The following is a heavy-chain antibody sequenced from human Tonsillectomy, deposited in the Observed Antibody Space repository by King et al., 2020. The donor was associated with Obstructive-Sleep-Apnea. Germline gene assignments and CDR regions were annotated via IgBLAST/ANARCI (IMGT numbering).Heavy chain of an antibody. CDR3: ASWKVRGVIQEY. Sequence: VQLQESGPGLVKPSETLSLTCTVFGGSISSYYWSWIRQPAGKGMEWIGRIHTSGSTNYNPSLKSRVTMSVDMSKKQFSLKLTSVTAADTAVYYCASWKVRGVIQEYWGQGTLVTVSS. J-gene: IGHJ4*02. CDR2: IHTSGST. D-gene: IGHD3-10*01. CDR1: GGSISSYY. V-gene: IGHV4-4*07.